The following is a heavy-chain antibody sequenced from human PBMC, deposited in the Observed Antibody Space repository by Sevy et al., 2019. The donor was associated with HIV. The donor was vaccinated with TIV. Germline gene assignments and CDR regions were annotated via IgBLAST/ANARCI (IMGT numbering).Heavy chain of an antibody. Sequence: GGSLRLSCAASGFTFSTYAMGWVRQAPGKGLEWVSAISNIGGNTYYADSVKGRFTISRDNSKNTLYLQMNSLRAKDTAVYYCAKDGAPYCTGGICFPYWYFDLWGRGTLVTVSS. CDR1: GFTFSTYA. CDR2: ISNIGGNT. V-gene: IGHV3-23*01. CDR3: AKDGAPYCTGGICFPYWYFDL. J-gene: IGHJ2*01. D-gene: IGHD2-8*02.